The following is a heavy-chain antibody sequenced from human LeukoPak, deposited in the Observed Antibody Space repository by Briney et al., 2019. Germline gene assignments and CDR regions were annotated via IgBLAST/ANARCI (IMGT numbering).Heavy chain of an antibody. CDR2: INHSGST. CDR3: ARGLYSSSSRGLDY. Sequence: PSETLSLTCAVYGGSYSGYYWSWIRQHPGKGLEWIGEINHSGSTNYNPSLTSRVTISVDTSKNQFSLKLSSVTAADTAVYYCARGLYSSSSRGLDYWGQGTLVTVSS. V-gene: IGHV4-34*01. D-gene: IGHD6-6*01. CDR1: GGSYSGYY. J-gene: IGHJ4*02.